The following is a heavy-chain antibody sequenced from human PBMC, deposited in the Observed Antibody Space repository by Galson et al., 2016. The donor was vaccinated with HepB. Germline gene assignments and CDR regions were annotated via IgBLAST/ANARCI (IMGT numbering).Heavy chain of an antibody. Sequence: SLRLSCAASGFSFSNYAMHWVRQAPGKGLECVAIVSYDGRYTYYAGSVKGRFTISRDNSKNTLYLQMNSLRADDTALYYWARVQTLVTICGDYGIDVWGQGTTVTVSS. J-gene: IGHJ6*02. CDR2: VSYDGRYT. CDR1: GFSFSNYA. V-gene: IGHV3-30*04. D-gene: IGHD3-3*01. CDR3: ARVQTLVTICGDYGIDV.